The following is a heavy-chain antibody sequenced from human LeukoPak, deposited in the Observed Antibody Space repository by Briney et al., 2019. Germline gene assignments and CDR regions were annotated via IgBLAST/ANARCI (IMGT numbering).Heavy chain of an antibody. V-gene: IGHV4-59*12. Sequence: SETLSLTCSVSGGSISGYYWNWVRQPPGKGLEWIGYIYYSGSTNYNPSLKSRVTISVDTSKNQFSLKLSSVTAADTAVYYCASLSYSSSPKADYWGQGTLVTVSS. CDR1: GGSISGYY. CDR2: IYYSGST. J-gene: IGHJ4*02. D-gene: IGHD6-6*01. CDR3: ASLSYSSSPKADY.